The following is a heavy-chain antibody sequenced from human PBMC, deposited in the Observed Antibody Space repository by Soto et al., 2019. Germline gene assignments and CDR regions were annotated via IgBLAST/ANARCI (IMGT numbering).Heavy chain of an antibody. CDR3: ARAILAVAGTSYYYGMDV. J-gene: IGHJ6*02. D-gene: IGHD6-19*01. CDR2: INPSGGST. Sequence: ASVKVSCKASGYTFTSYYMHWVRQAPGQGLEWMGIINPSGGSTSYAQKFQGRVTMTRDTSTSTVYMELSSLRSEDTAVYYCARAILAVAGTSYYYGMDVWGQGTTVTVPS. CDR1: GYTFTSYY. V-gene: IGHV1-46*01.